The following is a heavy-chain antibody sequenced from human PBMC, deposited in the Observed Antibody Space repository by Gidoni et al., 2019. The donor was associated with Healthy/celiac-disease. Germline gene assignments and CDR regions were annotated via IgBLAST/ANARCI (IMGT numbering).Heavy chain of an antibody. Sequence: QVQLVASGVGVVQPGRSLRPSCAASGFTFSTYGMHWVSQAPGQGLEWVAVISYDGSNKYYADSVKGRFTISIDNSKNPLYLQMNSLRAEDTAVYYCAKDEYSISSDHAYFDYWGQGTLVTVSS. CDR2: ISYDGSNK. D-gene: IGHD6-6*01. V-gene: IGHV3-30*18. J-gene: IGHJ4*02. CDR3: AKDEYSISSDHAYFDY. CDR1: GFTFSTYG.